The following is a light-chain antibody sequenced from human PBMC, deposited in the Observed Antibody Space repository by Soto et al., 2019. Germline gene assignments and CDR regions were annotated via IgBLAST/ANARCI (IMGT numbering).Light chain of an antibody. Sequence: AIQMTQSPSSLSASVGDRVTITCRASQGIRRCLVWYQQKPGKAPNLLIYTASILQTGVPSRFSGSGSGTDFTLSISSLQPEDFATYYCQQYYNYPLAFGQGTKVEIK. J-gene: IGKJ1*01. V-gene: IGKV1-6*01. CDR1: QGIRRC. CDR2: TAS. CDR3: QQYYNYPLA.